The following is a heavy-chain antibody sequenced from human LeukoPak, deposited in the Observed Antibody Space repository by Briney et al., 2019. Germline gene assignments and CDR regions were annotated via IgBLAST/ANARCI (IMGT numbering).Heavy chain of an antibody. D-gene: IGHD1-26*01. CDR1: GGSLTNYY. V-gene: IGHV4-59*08. Sequence: SETLSLTCTFSGGSLTNYYWSWLRQPPAKGREWIGYIHNGGSTNHDPSLRSRVTMSVDTSKNQLSLQLFSVTAADTAVYYCARHLGLSYFDAVYFQDWGQGTLVTVSS. J-gene: IGHJ1*01. CDR2: IHNGGST. CDR3: ARHLGLSYFDAVYFQD.